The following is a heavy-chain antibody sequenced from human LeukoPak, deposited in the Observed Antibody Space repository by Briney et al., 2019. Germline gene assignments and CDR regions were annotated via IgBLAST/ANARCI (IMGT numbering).Heavy chain of an antibody. D-gene: IGHD1-26*01. CDR1: GGSISSGDYY. CDR3: ARAVSGFSGGNWFDP. Sequence: SSETPSLTCAVSGGSISSGDYYWSWIRQPPGKGLEWIGYIYYSGSTYYNPSLKSRVTISVDTSKNQFSLKLSSVTAADTAVYYCARAVSGFSGGNWFDPWGQGTLVTVSS. V-gene: IGHV4-30-4*01. J-gene: IGHJ5*02. CDR2: IYYSGST.